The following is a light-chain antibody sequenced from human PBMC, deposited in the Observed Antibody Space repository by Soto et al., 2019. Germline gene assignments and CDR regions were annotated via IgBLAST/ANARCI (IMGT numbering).Light chain of an antibody. CDR3: QQYHKWPIT. CDR1: QSISIN. Sequence: EVVLTQSPATLSVSPGERATLSCRASQSISINLAWYQQIPGQVPRLLIYGASTRATGIPARFSGSGSGTDFTLTITSLQSEDSALYYCQQYHKWPITFGQGTRLEIK. CDR2: GAS. J-gene: IGKJ5*01. V-gene: IGKV3-15*01.